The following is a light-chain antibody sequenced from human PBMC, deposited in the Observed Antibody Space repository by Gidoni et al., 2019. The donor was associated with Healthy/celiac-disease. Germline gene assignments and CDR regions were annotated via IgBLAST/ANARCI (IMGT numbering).Light chain of an antibody. CDR2: WAS. CDR1: QSVLCSSNNKNF. Sequence: DIVMTQSPDSLAVSLGERATINCKSSQSVLCSSNNKNFLAWYQQKPGQPPKLLIYWASTRESGVPDRFNGSGSGTDFTLTISSLQAEDVAVYYCQQYYSIPRTFGQGTKLEIK. J-gene: IGKJ2*01. V-gene: IGKV4-1*01. CDR3: QQYYSIPRT.